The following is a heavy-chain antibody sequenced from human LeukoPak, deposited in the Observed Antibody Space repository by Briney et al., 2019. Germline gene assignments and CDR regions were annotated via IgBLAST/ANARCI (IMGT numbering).Heavy chain of an antibody. CDR2: ICGCGGRT. CDR3: AKGITPLQLDY. CDR1: GLTLSSYA. D-gene: IGHD3-10*01. V-gene: IGHV3-23*01. J-gene: IGHJ4*02. Sequence: GGSLRLSCAASGLTLSSYAVLWPPDARGKAVVWVSDICGCGGRTQYALSVTGRHTMSRDNSKNTLYPQMTSLRAEDTAVYYCAKGITPLQLDYWGQGTLVTVSS.